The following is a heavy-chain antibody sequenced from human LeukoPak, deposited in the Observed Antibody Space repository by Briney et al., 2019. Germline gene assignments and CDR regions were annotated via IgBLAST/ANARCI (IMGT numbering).Heavy chain of an antibody. CDR2: IRYDGSNK. CDR1: GFTFSSYG. V-gene: IGHV3-30*02. J-gene: IGHJ4*02. CDR3: AKDSSGWLSYFDY. D-gene: IGHD6-19*01. Sequence: PGGSLRLSCAASGFTFSSYGMHWVRQAPGKGLEWVAFIRYDGSNKYYADSVKGRFTISRDNSKNTLYLQMNSLRAEDTAVNYCAKDSSGWLSYFDYWGQGTLVTVSS.